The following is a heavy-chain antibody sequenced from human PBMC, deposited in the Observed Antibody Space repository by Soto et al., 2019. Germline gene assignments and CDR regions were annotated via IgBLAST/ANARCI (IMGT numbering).Heavy chain of an antibody. CDR1: GFTFSSDA. V-gene: IGHV3-23*01. CDR2: ISGGGSST. J-gene: IGHJ4*02. CDR3: AKDRFGGVMGKYYFDY. Sequence: PGGSLRLSCEASGFTFSSDAMSWFRQAPGKGLEWVSGISGGGSSTSYADSVKGRITISRDNSKNTLYLQMNSLRAEDTAVYYCAKDRFGGVMGKYYFDYWGQGTLVTVSS. D-gene: IGHD3-16*01.